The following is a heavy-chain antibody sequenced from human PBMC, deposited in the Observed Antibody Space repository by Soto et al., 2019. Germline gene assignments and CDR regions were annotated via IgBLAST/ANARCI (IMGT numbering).Heavy chain of an antibody. CDR2: VKSKTDGGAT. Sequence: EVQLVESGGDLVKPGESLRLSCTASGFTFYNTWMRWVRQAPGKGLEWVGRVKSKTDGGATDYNALVRGRFTISRDDSEKTLYLQMNSLKTDDTAVYYCTTDRRSGYDPQFDFWGQGTLVTVSS. CDR1: GFTFYNTW. J-gene: IGHJ4*02. CDR3: TTDRRSGYDPQFDF. D-gene: IGHD5-12*01. V-gene: IGHV3-15*01.